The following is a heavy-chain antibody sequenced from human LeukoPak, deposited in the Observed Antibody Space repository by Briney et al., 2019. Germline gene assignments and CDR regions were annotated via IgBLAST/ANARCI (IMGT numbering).Heavy chain of an antibody. V-gene: IGHV5-51*01. J-gene: IGHJ4*02. CDR3: ARLSDYYDSSGYFDY. Sequence: GESLKISCKGSGYSFTSYWIGWVRQMPGKGLEWMGIIYPGDSDTRYSPSFQGQVTISADKSISTAYLQWSSLKASDTAKYYCARLSDYYDSSGYFDYWGQGTLVTVSS. CDR1: GYSFTSYW. CDR2: IYPGDSDT. D-gene: IGHD3-22*01.